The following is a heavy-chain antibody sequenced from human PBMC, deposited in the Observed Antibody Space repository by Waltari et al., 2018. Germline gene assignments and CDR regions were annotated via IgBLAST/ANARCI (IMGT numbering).Heavy chain of an antibody. V-gene: IGHV3-30*04. CDR1: GFICTTYA. Sequence: QVQLVESGGGVVQPGRSLRLSCAASGFICTTYAIHWARQAPGKGLEWVAGISKDGSNEDYADSVKGRFTISRDNSRNTLSLQMNSLETEDAAVYFCAREVGVAAGTGFDFGGQGTLVTVSA. CDR3: AREVGVAAGTGFDF. D-gene: IGHD6-19*01. J-gene: IGHJ4*02. CDR2: ISKDGSNE.